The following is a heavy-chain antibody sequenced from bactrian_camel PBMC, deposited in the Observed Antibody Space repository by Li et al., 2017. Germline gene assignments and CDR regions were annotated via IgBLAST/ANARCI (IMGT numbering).Heavy chain of an antibody. D-gene: IGHD7*01. CDR1: GLAFSSHC. Sequence: HVQLVESGGGSVQAGGSLRLSCATSGLAFSSHCMGWFRQAPGAEREGLASIYTGGGGIYYADSVKGRFTISLDSAKNTVYLQMNDLKPEDTAVYYCARDKDYVIGGRYNPDSQGTQVTVS. V-gene: IGHV3S1*01. J-gene: IGHJ4*01. CDR2: IYTGGGGI.